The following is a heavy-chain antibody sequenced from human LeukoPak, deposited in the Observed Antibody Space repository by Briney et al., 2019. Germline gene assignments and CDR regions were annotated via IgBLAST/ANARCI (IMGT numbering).Heavy chain of an antibody. Sequence: GGSLRLSCAASGFTFSSYGMHWVRQAPGKGLEWVAFIRYDGSNKYYADSVKGRFTISRDNSENTLYLQMNSLRAEDTAVYYCAKGLVWSGYPRRMDVWGKGTTVTVSS. CDR3: AKGLVWSGYPRRMDV. D-gene: IGHD3-3*01. V-gene: IGHV3-30*02. CDR1: GFTFSSYG. J-gene: IGHJ6*03. CDR2: IRYDGSNK.